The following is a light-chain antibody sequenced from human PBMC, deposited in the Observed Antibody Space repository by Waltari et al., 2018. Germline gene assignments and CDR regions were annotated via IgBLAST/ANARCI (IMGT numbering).Light chain of an antibody. J-gene: IGLJ2*01. CDR3: SSQSSDNVVL. Sequence: QSALTQPAPVSGSPGQSITISCTGTSSDVGGYHSVSWYQDHPGQAPKVIIYDVSDRPSGISERFSGSQSGNTASLTISGLQAEDEADYYCSSQSSDNVVLFGGGTKLTVL. CDR1: SSDVGGYHS. V-gene: IGLV2-14*03. CDR2: DVS.